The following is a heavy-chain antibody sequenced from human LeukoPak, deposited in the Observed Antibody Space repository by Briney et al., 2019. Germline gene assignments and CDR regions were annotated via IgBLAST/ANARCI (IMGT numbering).Heavy chain of an antibody. CDR1: GGSFSGYY. D-gene: IGHD5-18*01. V-gene: IGHV4-34*01. CDR2: INHSGST. J-gene: IGHJ4*02. CDR3: ARGYSYGSGYFDY. Sequence: SETLSLTCAVYGGSFSGYYWSWIRQPPGKGLEWIGEINHSGSTNYNPSLKSRVTISVDTSKNQFSLKLSSVTAADTAVYYCARGYSYGSGYFDYWGQGTLVTVSS.